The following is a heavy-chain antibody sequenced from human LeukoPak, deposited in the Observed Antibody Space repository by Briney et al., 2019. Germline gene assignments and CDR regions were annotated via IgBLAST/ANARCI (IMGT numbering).Heavy chain of an antibody. CDR3: ARSNWGPEY. Sequence: GGSLRLSCAASGFTFSHYWMTWVRRAPGKGLEWVANMDQAGSEKNYVDSVKGRFSISRDNAKNSPYLQMNSLRVEDTAVYFCARSNWGPEYWGQGTLVTVSS. D-gene: IGHD3-16*01. J-gene: IGHJ4*02. V-gene: IGHV3-7*04. CDR2: MDQAGSEK. CDR1: GFTFSHYW.